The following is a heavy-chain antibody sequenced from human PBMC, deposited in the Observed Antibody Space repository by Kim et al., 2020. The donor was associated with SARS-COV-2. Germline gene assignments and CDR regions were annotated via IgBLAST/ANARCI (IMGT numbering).Heavy chain of an antibody. J-gene: IGHJ5*02. CDR2: IYYSGST. D-gene: IGHD3-22*01. CDR1: GGSISSYY. Sequence: SETLSLTCTVSGGSISSYYWSWIRQPPGKGLEWIGYIYYSGSTNYNPSLKSRVTISVDTSKNQFSLKLSSVTAADTAVYYCARPVFSGYYFQWFDPWGQGTLVTVSS. CDR3: ARPVFSGYYFQWFDP. V-gene: IGHV4-59*13.